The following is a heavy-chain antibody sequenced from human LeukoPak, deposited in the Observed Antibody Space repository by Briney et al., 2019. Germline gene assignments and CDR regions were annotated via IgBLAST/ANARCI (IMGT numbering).Heavy chain of an antibody. D-gene: IGHD3-22*01. CDR3: ARVWTGGYYYLTYAFDI. CDR1: GYTFTSCG. V-gene: IGHV1-18*01. J-gene: IGHJ3*02. CDR2: ISAYNGNT. Sequence: ASVKVSCKASGYTFTSCGISWVRQAPGQGLEWMGWISAYNGNTNYAQKLQGRVTMTTDTSTSTAYMELRSLRSDDTAVYYCARVWTGGYYYLTYAFDIWGQGTMVTVSS.